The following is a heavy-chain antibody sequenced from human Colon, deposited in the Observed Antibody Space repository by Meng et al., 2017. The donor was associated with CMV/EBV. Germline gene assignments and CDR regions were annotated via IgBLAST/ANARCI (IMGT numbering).Heavy chain of an antibody. Sequence: GESLKISCAASGFTFSASTMHWVRQTPGKVLEWVSFIHINGGDEQYADAVRGRFTISRDNSKNTLYLQMNSLRAEDTAVYYCAKDRGEYFDYWGQGTLVTVSS. V-gene: IGHV3-30*02. CDR3: AKDRGEYFDY. J-gene: IGHJ4*02. CDR2: IHINGGDE. D-gene: IGHD3-10*01. CDR1: GFTFSAST.